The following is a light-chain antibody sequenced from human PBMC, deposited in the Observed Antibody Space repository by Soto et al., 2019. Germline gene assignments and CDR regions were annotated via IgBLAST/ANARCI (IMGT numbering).Light chain of an antibody. CDR2: GAS. V-gene: IGKV1-39*01. J-gene: IGKJ4*01. Sequence: DIQMTQSPSSLSAIVGDRVTITCRASQFIDTYLNWFQQKPGKAPRLLISGASSLQSGVPSRFSGSGSGTDFTLTISSLQPEDFAIYYCQQSYSIPLTFGGGTKVVIK. CDR3: QQSYSIPLT. CDR1: QFIDTY.